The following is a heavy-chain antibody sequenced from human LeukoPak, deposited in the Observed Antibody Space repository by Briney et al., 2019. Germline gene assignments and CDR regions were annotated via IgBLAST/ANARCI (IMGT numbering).Heavy chain of an antibody. Sequence: SETLSLTCTVSGGSISSYYWSWIRQPPGKGLEWIGYIYYSGSTNYNPSLKSRVTISVDTSKNQFSLKLSSVTAADTAVYYCARELDDAFDIWGHGTMVTVSS. J-gene: IGHJ3*02. V-gene: IGHV4-59*01. CDR1: GGSISSYY. CDR3: ARELDDAFDI. D-gene: IGHD1-1*01. CDR2: IYYSGST.